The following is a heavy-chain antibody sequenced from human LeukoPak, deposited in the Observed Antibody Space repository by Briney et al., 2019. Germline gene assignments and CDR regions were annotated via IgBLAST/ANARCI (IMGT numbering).Heavy chain of an antibody. CDR2: ISVYNDNT. J-gene: IGHJ4*02. V-gene: IGHV1-18*01. CDR1: GYIFTSYG. D-gene: IGHD5-24*01. Sequence: GASVKVSCKASGYIFTSYGIAWVRQAPGQGLEWMGWISVYNDNTNYAQKLQGRVTLTTDTSTSTAYMELRSLSSDDTAVYYCARVDGYHSFDYWGQGALVTVSS. CDR3: ARVDGYHSFDY.